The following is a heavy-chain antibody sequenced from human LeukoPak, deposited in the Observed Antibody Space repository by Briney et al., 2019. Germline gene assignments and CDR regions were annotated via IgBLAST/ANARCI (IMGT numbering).Heavy chain of an antibody. CDR2: IYYSGST. J-gene: IGHJ4*02. D-gene: IGHD6-19*01. CDR1: GGSISSFY. V-gene: IGHV4-59*01. Sequence: SESLSLTCTVSGGSISSFYWNWIRQPPGKGLEWIGYIYYSGSTKYNPSLKSRVTISVDTSKNQFSLKLSSVTAADTAVYYCARVWEQWLVPDYWGQGTLVTVSS. CDR3: ARVWEQWLVPDY.